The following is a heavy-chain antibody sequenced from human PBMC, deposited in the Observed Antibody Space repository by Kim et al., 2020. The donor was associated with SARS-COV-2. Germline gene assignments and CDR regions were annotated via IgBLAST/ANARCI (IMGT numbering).Heavy chain of an antibody. D-gene: IGHD2-2*02. V-gene: IGHV4-31*02. J-gene: IGHJ6*02. CDR3: ARDSRYQLLYGARDGMDV. Sequence: KIRVTISVDTSKNQFSLKLSSVTAADTAVYYCARDSRYQLLYGARDGMDVWGQGTTVTVSS.